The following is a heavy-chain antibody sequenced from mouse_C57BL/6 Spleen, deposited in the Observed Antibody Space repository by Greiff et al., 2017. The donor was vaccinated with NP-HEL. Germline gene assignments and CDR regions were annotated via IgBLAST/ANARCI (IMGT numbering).Heavy chain of an antibody. V-gene: IGHV1-9*01. CDR3: ARRGLRRYFDY. D-gene: IGHD2-2*01. CDR2: ILPGSGST. Sequence: VQLQQSGAELMKPGASVKLSCKATGYTFTGYWIEWVKQRPGHGLEWIGEILPGSGSTNYIEKFKGKATFTADTSSNTAYMQLSSLTTEDSAIYYCARRGLRRYFDYWGQGTTLTVSS. J-gene: IGHJ2*01. CDR1: GYTFTGYW.